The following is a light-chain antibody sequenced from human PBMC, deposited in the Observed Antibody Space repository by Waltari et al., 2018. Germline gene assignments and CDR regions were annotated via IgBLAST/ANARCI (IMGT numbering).Light chain of an antibody. CDR1: QGISNY. Sequence: IQLTQSPSSLSAPVRASTPIPCRASQGISNYLAWYQQKPGKVPKLLIYAASTLQSGVPSRFSGSGSGTDFTLTISSLQPEDVATYYCQKYNSAPPTFGQGTKVEIK. V-gene: IGKV1-27*01. CDR3: QKYNSAPPT. CDR2: AAS. J-gene: IGKJ1*01.